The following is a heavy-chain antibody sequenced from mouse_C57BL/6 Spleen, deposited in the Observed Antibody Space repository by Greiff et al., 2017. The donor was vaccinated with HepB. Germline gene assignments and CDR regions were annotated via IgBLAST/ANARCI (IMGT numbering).Heavy chain of an antibody. CDR3: ARHPSNYGSSFDWYFDV. CDR1: GFTFSDYY. D-gene: IGHD1-1*01. V-gene: IGHV5-12*01. Sequence: EVKVVESGGGLVQPGGSLKLSCAASGFTFSDYYMYWVRQTPEKRLEWVAYISNGGGSTYYPDTVKGRFTISRDNAKNTLYLQMSRLKSEDTAMYYCARHPSNYGSSFDWYFDVWGTGTTVTVSS. CDR2: ISNGGGST. J-gene: IGHJ1*03.